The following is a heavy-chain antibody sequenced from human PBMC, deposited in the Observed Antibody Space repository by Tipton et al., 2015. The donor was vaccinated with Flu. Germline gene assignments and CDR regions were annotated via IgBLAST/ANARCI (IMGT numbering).Heavy chain of an antibody. V-gene: IGHV4-38-2*01. Sequence: TLSLTCSVSGDSLDSNYYWGWIRQPPGKGLEWIGNIFHTGSTYNNPSLKSRVTILVDRSKNQFSLKLSSVTAADTAVYYCARSRGSGWFDYWGQGTLVTVSS. CDR2: IFHTGST. CDR3: ARSRGSGWFDY. CDR1: GDSLDSNYY. J-gene: IGHJ5*01. D-gene: IGHD6-19*01.